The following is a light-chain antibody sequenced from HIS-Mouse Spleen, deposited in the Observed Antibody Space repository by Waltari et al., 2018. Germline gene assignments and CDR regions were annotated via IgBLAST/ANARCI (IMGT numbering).Light chain of an antibody. CDR2: AAS. CDR1: QGISSY. V-gene: IGKV1-9*01. Sequence: DSQLTQSPSFLSSSVGDRVTITCRASQGISSYLACYQQKPGKAPKLLIYAASTLHSGGPSRFSGRRSETEFTLTISSLPPEDFATYYCQQLNSYPPPFDQGTKVEIK. CDR3: QQLNSYPPP. J-gene: IGKJ1*01.